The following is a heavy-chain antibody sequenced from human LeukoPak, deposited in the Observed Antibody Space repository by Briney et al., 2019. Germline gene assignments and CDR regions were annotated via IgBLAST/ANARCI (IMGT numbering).Heavy chain of an antibody. CDR3: AREGWEQWLAFDY. V-gene: IGHV1-18*01. CDR1: GYTFTTYG. Sequence: ASVKVSCKASGYTFTTYGIVWVRQAPGQGLEWMGRISAYNGNTDYAQKLQGRVTMTTDTSTSTAYMELRSLRSDDTAVYYRAREGWEQWLAFDYWGQGTLVTVSS. CDR2: ISAYNGNT. J-gene: IGHJ4*02. D-gene: IGHD6-19*01.